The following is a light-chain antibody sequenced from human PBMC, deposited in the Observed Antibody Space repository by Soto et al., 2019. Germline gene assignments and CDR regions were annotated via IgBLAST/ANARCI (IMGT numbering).Light chain of an antibody. CDR1: QSVSSN. J-gene: IGKJ1*01. CDR3: QQYNNWPPWT. CDR2: GAS. V-gene: IGKV3-15*01. Sequence: EIVMTQSPATLSVSPGERATLSCRASQSVSSNFAWYQQKPGQAPRLLIYGASTRATGIPARCSGSGSGTEFTLTISSLQCEDFAVYYFQQYNNWPPWTFGQGTKVEIK.